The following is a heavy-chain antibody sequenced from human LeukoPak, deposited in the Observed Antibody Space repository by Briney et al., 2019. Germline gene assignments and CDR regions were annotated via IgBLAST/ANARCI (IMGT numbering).Heavy chain of an antibody. V-gene: IGHV3-48*02. Sequence: PGGSLRLSCAASGFTFSSYSMNWVRQAPGKGLEWVSHSTASGTAMFYADSVKGRFTISRDNAKNSLYLQMNSLRDEDTAVYYCARPSGKVLEWLFYFDYWGQGTLVTVSS. J-gene: IGHJ4*02. CDR1: GFTFSSYS. D-gene: IGHD3-3*01. CDR3: ARPSGKVLEWLFYFDY. CDR2: STASGTAM.